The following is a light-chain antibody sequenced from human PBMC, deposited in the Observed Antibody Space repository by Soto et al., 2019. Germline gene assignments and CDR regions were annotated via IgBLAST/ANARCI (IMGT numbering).Light chain of an antibody. CDR2: AAS. V-gene: IGKV1-39*01. CDR1: QSISSY. CDR3: QQSYSTPRT. J-gene: IGKJ1*01. Sequence: DIQMTKSPSSLSASVGDRVTITCRASQSISSYLNWYQQKPGKAPKLLIYAASSLQSGVPSRFSGSGSGTDFTLTISSLQPEDFATYYCQQSYSTPRTFGQGTKVAI.